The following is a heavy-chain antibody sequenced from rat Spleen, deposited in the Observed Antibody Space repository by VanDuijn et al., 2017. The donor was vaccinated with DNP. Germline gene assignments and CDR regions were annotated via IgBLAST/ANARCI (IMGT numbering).Heavy chain of an antibody. Sequence: EVRLVESDGGLVQPGRSLKLSCEASGFTFTDYNMAWVRQAPTRGLEWVATISYDDSSSYYRDSVKGRFTISRDNAKRTVYLQMDSLRSADTATYYCAGRPPPTRGPFDYWGQGVTVTVSS. D-gene: IGHD1-4*01. V-gene: IGHV5-7*01. J-gene: IGHJ2*01. CDR2: ISYDDSSS. CDR3: AGRPPPTRGPFDY. CDR1: GFTFTDYN.